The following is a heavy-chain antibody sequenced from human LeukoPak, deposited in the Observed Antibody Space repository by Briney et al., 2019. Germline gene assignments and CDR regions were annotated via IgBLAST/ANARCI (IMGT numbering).Heavy chain of an antibody. CDR3: ARGEVENWFDP. CDR2: IIPIFGTA. V-gene: IGHV1-69*05. Sequence: SVKVSCKASGYTFTGYYMHWVRQAPGQGLEWMGGIIPIFGTANYAQKFQGRVTITTDESTSTAYMELSSLRSEDTAVYYCARGEVENWFDPWGQGTLVTVSS. CDR1: GYTFTGYY. D-gene: IGHD5-24*01. J-gene: IGHJ5*02.